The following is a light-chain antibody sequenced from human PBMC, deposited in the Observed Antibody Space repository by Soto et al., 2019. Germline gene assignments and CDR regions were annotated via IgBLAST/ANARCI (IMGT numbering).Light chain of an antibody. CDR2: LGS. J-gene: IGKJ4*01. Sequence: DIVMTQSPLSLPVTPGEPASISCRSSQSLLHRNGYNYLDWYLQKPGQSPQLLIYLGSNRASGVPDRFSGSGSGTDFTLKISRVEAEDVGAYYCMQALQTPLTFGGGTKVEIK. CDR3: MQALQTPLT. CDR1: QSLLHRNGYNY. V-gene: IGKV2-28*01.